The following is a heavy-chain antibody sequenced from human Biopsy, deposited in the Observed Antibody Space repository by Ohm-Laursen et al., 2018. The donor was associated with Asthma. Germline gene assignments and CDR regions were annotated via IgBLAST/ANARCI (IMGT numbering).Heavy chain of an antibody. J-gene: IGHJ4*02. CDR1: GGTFNTYV. CDR3: ARKAGSCISRTCYSLDF. D-gene: IGHD2-2*01. CDR2: INSVFGTT. Sequence: ASVKASCKSLGGTFNTYVIGWARQAPGQGLEWMGGINSVFGTTTSPQKFQVRVTITADDSTSTVYMELSSLRSRDTAVYYCARKAGSCISRTCYSLDFWGQGTLVTVSS. V-gene: IGHV1-69*13.